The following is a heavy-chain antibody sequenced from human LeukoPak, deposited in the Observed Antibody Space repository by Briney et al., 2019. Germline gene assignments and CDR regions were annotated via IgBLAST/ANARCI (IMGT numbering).Heavy chain of an antibody. D-gene: IGHD2-15*01. Sequence: GESLRISCKGSGYTFSNYSIGWVRQMPGKGPVWMGIIYPGDSETRYSPSFQGQVTISADKSITTAYLQWSSLKASDTAIYYCARFLYGHYSHYFDYWGQGTLVTVSS. J-gene: IGHJ4*02. CDR3: ARFLYGHYSHYFDY. V-gene: IGHV5-51*01. CDR2: IYPGDSET. CDR1: GYTFSNYS.